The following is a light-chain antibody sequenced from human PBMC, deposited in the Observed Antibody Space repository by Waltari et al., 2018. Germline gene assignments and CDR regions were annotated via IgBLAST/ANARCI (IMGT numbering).Light chain of an antibody. V-gene: IGLV2-23*01. CDR3: CSYAGSFTLV. Sequence: QSALTQPASVSGSPGPSITIPCTGPRRYCWSYNLSSWYPEHPGKAPKLMIYEDSKRPSGVYNRFSGSKSGNTASLTISGLQAEDEADYYCCSYAGSFTLVFGGGTKLTVL. CDR1: RRYCWSYNL. CDR2: EDS. J-gene: IGLJ2*01.